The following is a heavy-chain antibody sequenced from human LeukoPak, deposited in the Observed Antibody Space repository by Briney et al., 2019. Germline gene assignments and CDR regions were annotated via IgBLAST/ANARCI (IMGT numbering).Heavy chain of an antibody. Sequence: SQTLSLTCAIFGDSVSSNKVTWNWIRQSPSRGLEWLGRTYYTSEWYTAYAVSVKNRIIITPDTSKNQSSLQLNSLTPEDTAVYFCARDQSWTTGFDIWGQGTTVTVSS. CDR1: GDSVSSNKVT. CDR2: TYYTSEWYT. D-gene: IGHD2-8*02. J-gene: IGHJ3*02. V-gene: IGHV6-1*01. CDR3: ARDQSWTTGFDI.